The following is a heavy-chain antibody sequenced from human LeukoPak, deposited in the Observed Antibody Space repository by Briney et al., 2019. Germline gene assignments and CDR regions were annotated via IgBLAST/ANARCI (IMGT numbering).Heavy chain of an antibody. Sequence: VASVKVSCKASGYTFTGYYMHWVRQAPGQGLEWMGWINPNSGGTNYAQKFQGWVTMTRDTSISTAYMELSRLRSDDTAVYYCARDASSYSSNEFDYWGQGTLVTVSS. CDR1: GYTFTGYY. D-gene: IGHD6-13*01. CDR3: ARDASSYSSNEFDY. CDR2: INPNSGGT. V-gene: IGHV1-2*04. J-gene: IGHJ4*02.